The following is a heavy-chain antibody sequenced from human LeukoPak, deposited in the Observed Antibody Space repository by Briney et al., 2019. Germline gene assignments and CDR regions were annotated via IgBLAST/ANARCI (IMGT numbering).Heavy chain of an antibody. V-gene: IGHV4-39*01. CDR1: GGSISSSSYY. CDR3: ARHRVVTPGRWFDP. J-gene: IGHJ5*02. Sequence: SETLSLTCTVSGGSISSSSYYWGWIRQPPGKGLEWIGSIYYSGSTYCNPSLKSRVTISVDTSKNQFSLKLSSVTAADTAVYYCARHRVVTPGRWFDPWGQGTLVTVSS. D-gene: IGHD4-23*01. CDR2: IYYSGST.